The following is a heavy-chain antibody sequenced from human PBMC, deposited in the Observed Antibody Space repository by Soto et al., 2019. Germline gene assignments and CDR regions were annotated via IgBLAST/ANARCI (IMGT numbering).Heavy chain of an antibody. V-gene: IGHV5-10-1*01. J-gene: IGHJ6*02. Sequence: VESLKISCQGSGYSFTSYWISWVRQMPGKGLEWMGRIDPSDSYTNYSPSFQGHVTISADKSISTAYLQWSSLKASDTAMYYCARYGGLNYYGMDVWGQGTTVTVSS. CDR2: IDPSDSYT. D-gene: IGHD3-10*01. CDR3: ARYGGLNYYGMDV. CDR1: GYSFTSYW.